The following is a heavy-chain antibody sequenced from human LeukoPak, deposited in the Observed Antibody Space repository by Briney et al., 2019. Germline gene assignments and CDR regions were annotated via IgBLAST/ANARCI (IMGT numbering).Heavy chain of an antibody. J-gene: IGHJ4*02. CDR2: INHSGST. CDR3: ASPRGYSYGYFDY. D-gene: IGHD5-18*01. CDR1: GGSFSGYY. V-gene: IGHV4-34*01. Sequence: PSETLSLTCAVYGGSFSGYYWSWIRQPPGKGPEWIGEINHSGSTNYNPSLKSRVTISVDTSKNQFSLKLSSVTAADTAVYYCASPRGYSYGYFDYWGQGTLVTVSS.